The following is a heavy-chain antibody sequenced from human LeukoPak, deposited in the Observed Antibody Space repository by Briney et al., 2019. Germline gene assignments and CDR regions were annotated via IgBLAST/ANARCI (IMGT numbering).Heavy chain of an antibody. J-gene: IGHJ6*03. Sequence: GGPLRLSCAASGFTFSSYAMSWVRQAPGKGLEWVSAISGSGGSTYYADSVKGRFTISRDNSKNTLYLQMNSLRAEDTAVYYCVRGSLASGVVVYYYYYLDVWGKGTTVTVSS. D-gene: IGHD3-3*01. CDR3: VRGSLASGVVVYYYYYLDV. V-gene: IGHV3-23*01. CDR1: GFTFSSYA. CDR2: ISGSGGST.